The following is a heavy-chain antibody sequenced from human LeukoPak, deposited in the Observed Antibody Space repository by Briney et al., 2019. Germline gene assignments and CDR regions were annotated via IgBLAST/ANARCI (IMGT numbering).Heavy chain of an antibody. CDR1: GFTFSSYA. CDR2: ISYDGSNK. V-gene: IGHV3-30-3*01. CDR3: ARFQMSFDI. J-gene: IGHJ3*02. D-gene: IGHD5-24*01. Sequence: GGSLRLSCAASGFTFSSYAMHWVRQAPGKGLEWVAVISYDGSNKYYADSVKGRLTISRDNSKNTLYLQMNSLRAEDTAVYYCARFQMSFDIWGQGTMVTVSS.